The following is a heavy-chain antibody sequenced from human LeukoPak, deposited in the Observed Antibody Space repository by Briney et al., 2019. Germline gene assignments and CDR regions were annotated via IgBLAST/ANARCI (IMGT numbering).Heavy chain of an antibody. CDR1: GYTFTGYY. D-gene: IGHD3-9*01. J-gene: IGHJ4*02. V-gene: IGHV1-2*02. CDR3: ARGGTYYDILTGYYNPKLYFDY. CDR2: INPNSGGT. Sequence: ASVKVSCKASGYTFTGYYMHWVRQAPGQGLEWMGWINPNSGGTNYAQKFQGRVTMTRDTSISKAYMELSRLRSDDTAVYYCARGGTYYDILTGYYNPKLYFDYWGQGTLVTVSS.